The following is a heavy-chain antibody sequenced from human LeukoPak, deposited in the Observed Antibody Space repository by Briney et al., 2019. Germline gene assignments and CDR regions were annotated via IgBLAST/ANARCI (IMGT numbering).Heavy chain of an antibody. J-gene: IGHJ4*02. CDR2: ISSSGTTI. CDR3: ARDPSQYYYGSGSSTFDY. D-gene: IGHD3-10*01. Sequence: PGESLRLSCAASGFTFSSYSMDWLRQAPGKGLEGVSYISSSGTTIYYADSVKGRFTISRDNAKTSLYLQMNSLRAEDTAVYYCARDPSQYYYGSGSSTFDYWGQGTLVTVSS. V-gene: IGHV3-48*01. CDR1: GFTFSSYS.